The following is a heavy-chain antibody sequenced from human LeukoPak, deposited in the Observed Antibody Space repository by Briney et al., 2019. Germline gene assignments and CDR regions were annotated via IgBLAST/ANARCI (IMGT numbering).Heavy chain of an antibody. Sequence: PGGSLRLSCAASGFTFSSYSMNWVRQAPGKGLEWVSYIGSSSSTIYYADSVKGRFTISRDNAKNSLYLQMNSLRAEDTAVYYCARADYDFWSGYYIPDYWGQGTLVTVSS. CDR3: ARADYDFWSGYYIPDY. CDR2: IGSSSSTI. CDR1: GFTFSSYS. J-gene: IGHJ4*02. V-gene: IGHV3-48*01. D-gene: IGHD3-3*01.